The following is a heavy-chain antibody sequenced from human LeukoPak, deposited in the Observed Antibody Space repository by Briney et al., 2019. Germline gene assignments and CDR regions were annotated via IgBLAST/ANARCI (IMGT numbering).Heavy chain of an antibody. V-gene: IGHV3-30-3*01. CDR1: GFTFSSYA. D-gene: IGHD3-3*01. CDR2: ISYDGSNK. CDR3: ASLETPPRSYYDFWSGYSTRLKDGMDV. J-gene: IGHJ6*02. Sequence: GGSLRLSCAASGFTFSSYAMHWVRQAPVKGLEWVAVISYDGSNKYYADSVKGRFTISRDNSKNTLYLQMNSLRAEDTAVYYCASLETPPRSYYDFWSGYSTRLKDGMDVWGQGTTVTVSS.